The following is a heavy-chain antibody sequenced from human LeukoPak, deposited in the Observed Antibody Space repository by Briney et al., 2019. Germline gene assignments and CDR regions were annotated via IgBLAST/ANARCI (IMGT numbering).Heavy chain of an antibody. CDR2: ISSSSSTI. V-gene: IGHV3-48*01. J-gene: IGHJ4*02. Sequence: GGSLRLSCAASGFTFSSYSMNWVRQAPGKGLEWVSYISSSSSTIYYADSVKGRFTISRDNAKNSLYLRMNSLRAAEDTAVYYCARGNQQLVLDYWGQGTLVTVSS. CDR3: ARGNQQLVLDY. CDR1: GFTFSSYS. D-gene: IGHD6-13*01.